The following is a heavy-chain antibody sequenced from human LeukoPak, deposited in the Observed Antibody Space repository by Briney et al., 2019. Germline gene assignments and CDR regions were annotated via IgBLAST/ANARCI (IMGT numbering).Heavy chain of an antibody. V-gene: IGHV1-18*01. CDR3: ARVLMKGSSTNFDY. D-gene: IGHD2-2*01. CDR2: ISNYNDNT. CDR1: VYTFSTDA. J-gene: IGHJ4*02. Sequence: GASVKVSCKASVYTFSTDAITWVRQAPGQGLEWMGWISNYNDNTNYAQKLQGRVTMTTDTSTSTAYMELTSLTYDDTAVYYCARVLMKGSSTNFDYWGQGTLVTVSS.